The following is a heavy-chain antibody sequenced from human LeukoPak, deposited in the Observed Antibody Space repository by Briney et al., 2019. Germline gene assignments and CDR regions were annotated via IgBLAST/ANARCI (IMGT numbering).Heavy chain of an antibody. Sequence: GGSLRLSCAASGFTVSSNYMSWVRQAPGKGLEWVSVIYSGGSTYYADSVKGRFTISRDNSKNTLYLQMNSLRAEDTAVYYCAREGQKGHMTTVTTSAFDIWGQGTMVTVSS. CDR3: AREGQKGHMTTVTTSAFDI. J-gene: IGHJ3*02. D-gene: IGHD4-17*01. V-gene: IGHV3-66*01. CDR1: GFTVSSNY. CDR2: IYSGGST.